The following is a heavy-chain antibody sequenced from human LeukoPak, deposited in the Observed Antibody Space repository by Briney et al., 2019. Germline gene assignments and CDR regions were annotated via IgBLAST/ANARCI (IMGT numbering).Heavy chain of an antibody. V-gene: IGHV3-23*01. CDR1: GFTFSSYA. CDR3: AKAREWLYNYYYYGMDV. Sequence: GGSLRLSCAVSGFTFSSYAMSWVRQAPGKGLEWVSAISGSGGSTYYADSVKGRFTISRDNSKNTLYLQMNSLRAEDTAVYYCAKAREWLYNYYYYGMDVWGQGTTVTVSS. CDR2: ISGSGGST. D-gene: IGHD3-3*01. J-gene: IGHJ6*02.